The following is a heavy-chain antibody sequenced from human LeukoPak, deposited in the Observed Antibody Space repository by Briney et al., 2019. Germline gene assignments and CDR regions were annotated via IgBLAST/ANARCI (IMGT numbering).Heavy chain of an antibody. Sequence: PSETLSLTCTVSGGSISSSSYYWGWIRQPPGKGLEWIGSIYYSGSTYYNPSLKSGVTISVDTSKNQFSLKLSSVTAADTAVYYCARLHCSGGSCYYFDYWGQGTLVTVSS. CDR1: GGSISSSSYY. CDR2: IYYSGST. CDR3: ARLHCSGGSCYYFDY. D-gene: IGHD2-15*01. J-gene: IGHJ4*02. V-gene: IGHV4-39*01.